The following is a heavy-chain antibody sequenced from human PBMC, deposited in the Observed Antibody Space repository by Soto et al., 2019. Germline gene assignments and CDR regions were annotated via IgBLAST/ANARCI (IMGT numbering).Heavy chain of an antibody. CDR1: GFTFDDYA. CDR2: ISWNGDAT. Sequence: LRLSCAASGFTFDDYAIHWVRQAPGKGLEWVSGISWNGDATGYADSVKGRFTISRDNAKNSLYLQMNSLRIEDTAIYYCANLPLYGSGFDCWGQGTPVTVSS. J-gene: IGHJ4*02. D-gene: IGHD3-10*01. V-gene: IGHV3-9*01. CDR3: ANLPLYGSGFDC.